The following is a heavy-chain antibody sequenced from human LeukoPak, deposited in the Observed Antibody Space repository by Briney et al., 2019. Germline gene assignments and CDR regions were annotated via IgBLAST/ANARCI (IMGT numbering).Heavy chain of an antibody. CDR3: ARDIGASYGSGSYCWFDP. CDR1: GGSISSYY. D-gene: IGHD3-10*01. J-gene: IGHJ5*02. V-gene: IGHV4-59*01. Sequence: SETLSLTCTVSGGSISSYYWSWIRQPPGKGLEWIGYIYYSGGTNYNPSLKSRVTISVDTSKNQFSLKLSSVTAADTAVYYCARDIGASYGSGSYCWFDPWGQGTLVTVSS. CDR2: IYYSGGT.